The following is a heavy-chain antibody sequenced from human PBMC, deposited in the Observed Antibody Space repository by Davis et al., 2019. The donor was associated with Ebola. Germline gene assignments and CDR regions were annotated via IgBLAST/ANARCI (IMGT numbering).Heavy chain of an antibody. J-gene: IGHJ4*02. D-gene: IGHD3-10*01. Sequence: GGSLRLSCAASGFTFSSYGMHWVRQAPGKGLEWVAVISYDGSNKYYADSVKGRFTISRDNSKNTLYLQMNSLRAEDTAVYYCTAYYYGSGSYYNPAPFDYWGQGTLVTVSS. CDR1: GFTFSSYG. CDR2: ISYDGSNK. V-gene: IGHV3-30*03. CDR3: TAYYYGSGSYYNPAPFDY.